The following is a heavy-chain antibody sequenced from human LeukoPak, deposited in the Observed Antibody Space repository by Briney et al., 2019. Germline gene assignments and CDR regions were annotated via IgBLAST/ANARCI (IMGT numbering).Heavy chain of an antibody. V-gene: IGHV4-38-2*01. CDR3: ARGLGRPDTDIDY. D-gene: IGHD1-26*01. Sequence: SETLSLTCAVSGYSISSGYYWVWIRPTPGKGLEWIGTIYHSGSTYYNPSLKSRVTISVDTYKNQFSLRLSSVTAADTAVYYCARGLGRPDTDIDYCGEGTLLTVSS. CDR2: IYHSGST. J-gene: IGHJ4*02. CDR1: GYSISSGYY.